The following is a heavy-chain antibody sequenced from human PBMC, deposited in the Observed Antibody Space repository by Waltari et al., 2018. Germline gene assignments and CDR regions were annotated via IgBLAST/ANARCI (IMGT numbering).Heavy chain of an antibody. CDR1: GFTFSNSW. Sequence: EVQLVESGGGLVQPGGSLRLSCAASGFTFSNSWMHWVRQVPGKGRVWVSRISGDGRITHYADSVKGRFTISRDNAENTLYLQMNSLTVEDTAVYYCARNYRDYWGQGTLVTVSS. J-gene: IGHJ4*02. CDR3: ARNYRDY. CDR2: ISGDGRIT. D-gene: IGHD3-16*02. V-gene: IGHV3-74*01.